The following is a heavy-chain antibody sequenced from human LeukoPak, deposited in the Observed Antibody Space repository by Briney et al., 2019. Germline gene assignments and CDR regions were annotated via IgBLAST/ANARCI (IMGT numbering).Heavy chain of an antibody. D-gene: IGHD3-10*01. CDR3: ARGTHPYYHGFGSSAFAY. CDR1: GGTYSSYA. Sequence: GFAVTVSCKASGGTYSSYAISWVRPPPGQGSEGVRRIIPILGLANYAQKFQGRVTITADKSTSTAYMELSSLRSEDTAVYYWARGTHPYYHGFGSSAFAYSGQGTLVTVSS. CDR2: IIPILGLA. J-gene: IGHJ4*02. V-gene: IGHV1-69*04.